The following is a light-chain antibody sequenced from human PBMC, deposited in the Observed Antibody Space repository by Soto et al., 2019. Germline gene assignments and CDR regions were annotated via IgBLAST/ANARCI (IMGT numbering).Light chain of an antibody. CDR2: EVS. J-gene: IGLJ2*01. V-gene: IGLV2-14*01. CDR3: SSYTSSSTPV. Sequence: QSALTQPASVSGSPGQSSTISCTGTSSDVGGYNYVSWYQQHPGKAPKLMIYEVSNRPSGVSNRFSGSKSGNTASLTISGLQAEDEADYYCSSYTSSSTPVFGGGTKVTVL. CDR1: SSDVGGYNY.